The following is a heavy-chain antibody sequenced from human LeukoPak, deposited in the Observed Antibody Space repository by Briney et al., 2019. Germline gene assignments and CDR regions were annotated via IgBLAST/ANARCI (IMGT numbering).Heavy chain of an antibody. Sequence: GGSLRPSCAASGFSFSSNNMHWARQAPGKGLEWLAFMGSDGSTKYYADSVRGRSTISRDTSKDTLYLQMNSLRAEDTAVYYCARDHMWGFDHWGQGTPVTVPS. J-gene: IGHJ4*02. D-gene: IGHD1-26*01. CDR3: ARDHMWGFDH. V-gene: IGHV3-30*02. CDR1: GFSFSSNN. CDR2: MGSDGSTK.